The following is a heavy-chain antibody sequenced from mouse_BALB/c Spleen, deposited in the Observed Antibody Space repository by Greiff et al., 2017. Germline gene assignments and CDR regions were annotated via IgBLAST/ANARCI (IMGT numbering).Heavy chain of an antibody. J-gene: IGHJ2*01. CDR2: IDPANGNT. CDR3: SRGGDPDYFDY. Sequence: EVQLQQSGAELVKPGASVKLSCTASGFNIKDTYMHWVKQRPEQGLEWIGRIDPANGNTKYDPKFQGKATITADTSSNTAYLQLSSLTSEDTAVYYCSRGGDPDYFDYWGQGTTLTVSS. V-gene: IGHV14-3*02. CDR1: GFNIKDTY.